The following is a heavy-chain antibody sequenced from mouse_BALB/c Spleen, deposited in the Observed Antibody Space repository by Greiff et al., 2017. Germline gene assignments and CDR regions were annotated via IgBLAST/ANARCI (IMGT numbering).Heavy chain of an antibody. D-gene: IGHD2-14*01. CDR1: GFTFSSYA. Sequence: EVKLQESGGGLVKPGGSLKLSCAASGFTFSSYAMSWVRQSPEKRLEWVAEISSGGSYTYYPDTVTGRFTISRDNAKNTLYLEMSSLRSEDTAMYYCARENRYDAWFAYWGQGTLVTVSA. V-gene: IGHV5-9-4*01. J-gene: IGHJ3*01. CDR3: ARENRYDAWFAY. CDR2: ISSGGSYT.